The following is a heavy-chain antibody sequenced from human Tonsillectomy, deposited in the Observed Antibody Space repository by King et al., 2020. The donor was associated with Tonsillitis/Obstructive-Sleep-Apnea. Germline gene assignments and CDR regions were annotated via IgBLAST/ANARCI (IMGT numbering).Heavy chain of an antibody. CDR1: GYSVINYW. J-gene: IGHJ4*02. D-gene: IGHD2-15*01. CDR3: ARLRLGYCAGGGCYKFDY. V-gene: IGHV5-51*01. Sequence: QLVQSGAEVKKPGESLKISCKGSGYSVINYWNGWVRQMPGKGLEWMGIIYPGDSDTKYSPSFQGQVTISADESISTAYLQWSSLKASDTAMYYCARLRLGYCAGGGCYKFDYWGQGTLVTVSS. CDR2: IYPGDSDT.